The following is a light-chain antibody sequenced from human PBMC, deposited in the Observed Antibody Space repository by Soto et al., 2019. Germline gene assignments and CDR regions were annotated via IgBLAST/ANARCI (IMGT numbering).Light chain of an antibody. CDR3: QSYDSSLSGLYV. J-gene: IGLJ1*01. V-gene: IGLV1-40*01. CDR1: SSNIGAGYD. CDR2: GNN. Sequence: QSVLTQPPSVSGAPGQRVTISCTGSSSNIGAGYDVHWYQQLPGTAPKLLIYGNNNRSSGVPDRFSGSKSGTSASLAITGLQAEDEADYYCQSYDSSLSGLYVFGTGTKVTVL.